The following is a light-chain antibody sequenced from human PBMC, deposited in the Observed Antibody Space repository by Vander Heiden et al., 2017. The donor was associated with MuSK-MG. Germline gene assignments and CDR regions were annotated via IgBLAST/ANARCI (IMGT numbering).Light chain of an antibody. Sequence: QSVLTQPPSVSVAPGQRVTISCTGSSSNIGAGYDVHWYQQLPGTAPKLLIYGNSNRPSGVPDRFSGSKSGTSASRAITGLQAEDEADYYCQSYDSSLSGYVVFGGGTKLTVL. CDR2: GNS. CDR1: SSNIGAGYD. J-gene: IGLJ2*01. V-gene: IGLV1-40*01. CDR3: QSYDSSLSGYVV.